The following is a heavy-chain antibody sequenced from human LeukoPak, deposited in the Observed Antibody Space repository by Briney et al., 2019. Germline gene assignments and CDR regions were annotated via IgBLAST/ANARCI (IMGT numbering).Heavy chain of an antibody. V-gene: IGHV4-30-4*08. J-gene: IGHJ6*03. CDR2: IYYSWST. D-gene: IGHD5-18*01. CDR3: ARGGYGGYYYYMDV. CDR1: GGSISSGDYY. Sequence: SQTLSLTCTVSGGSISSGDYYWSWIRPPPGKGLEWIGYIYYSWSTYYNPSLKRRVTISVDTSKNQFSLKLSAVSAADTAVYYCARGGYGGYYYYMDVWGKGTTVTVSS.